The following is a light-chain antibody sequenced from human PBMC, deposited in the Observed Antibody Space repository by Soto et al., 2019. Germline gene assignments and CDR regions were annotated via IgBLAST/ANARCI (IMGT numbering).Light chain of an antibody. J-gene: IGKJ5*01. CDR2: GAS. V-gene: IGKV3-20*01. CDR3: QQYVRSPIT. Sequence: ETVLTQSPGTLSLSPGAKATLSCRASPSLSSSYLAWYQQKPGQAPRLVIYGASSRAAGIPDRFSGIGSGTDFTLTISRLEPEDFAVYYCQQYVRSPITFGQGTRLEVK. CDR1: PSLSSSY.